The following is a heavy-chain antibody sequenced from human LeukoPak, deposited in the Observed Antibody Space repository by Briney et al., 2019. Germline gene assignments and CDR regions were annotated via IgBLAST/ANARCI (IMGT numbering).Heavy chain of an antibody. J-gene: IGHJ4*02. CDR3: ARGWAGATVFTRISARPHLDY. CDR1: GGSFSGYY. V-gene: IGHV4-34*01. CDR2: INHSGST. D-gene: IGHD6-6*01. Sequence: KSSETLSLTCAVYGGSFSGYYWSWIRQPPGKGLEWIGEINHSGSTNYNPSLKSRVTISVDTSKNQFYLKLNSLTAADTAVYYCARGWAGATVFTRISARPHLDYWGQGTLVTVSS.